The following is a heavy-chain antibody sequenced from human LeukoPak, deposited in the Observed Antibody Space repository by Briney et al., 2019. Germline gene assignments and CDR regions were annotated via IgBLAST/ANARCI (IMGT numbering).Heavy chain of an antibody. D-gene: IGHD3-22*01. V-gene: IGHV3-23*01. J-gene: IGHJ4*02. CDR1: GFTFSSNA. CDR2: ITSGGST. CDR3: ARKIEADY. Sequence: PRRPLRPSCAASGFTFSSNAMSWVRQAPGKGLEWVSTITSGGSTYYADSVKGRFTISRDNSKNTLYLEMNSLRAEGAAVYYSARKIEADYWGQGTLVTVSS.